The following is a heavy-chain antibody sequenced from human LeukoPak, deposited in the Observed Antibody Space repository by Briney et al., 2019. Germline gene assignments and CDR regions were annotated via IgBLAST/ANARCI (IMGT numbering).Heavy chain of an antibody. CDR3: ARDKIAGATVFDY. V-gene: IGHV3-7*03. Sequence: GGSLRLSCTGSGFTFSDYWLSWVRQAPGERPEWVANIKQDGGEIYYVDSVKGRFTISRDNAKKSLYLEMNSLRAEDTAVYYCARDKIAGATVFDYRGQGTLVAVSS. J-gene: IGHJ4*01. D-gene: IGHD1-26*01. CDR1: GFTFSDYW. CDR2: IKQDGGEI.